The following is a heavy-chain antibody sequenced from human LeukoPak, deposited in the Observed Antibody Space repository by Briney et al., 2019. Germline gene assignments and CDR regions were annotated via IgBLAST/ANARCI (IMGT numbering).Heavy chain of an antibody. CDR1: GFTFSDYF. J-gene: IGHJ1*01. CDR2: SGSDSTT. D-gene: IGHD3-10*01. CDR3: ARSRYASGSYYGYFQH. V-gene: IGHV3-11*01. Sequence: PGGSLRLSCAASGFTFSDYFMSWIRQAPGRGLEWIFSGSDSTTYYADSVKGRFTITRDNAKNSLYMQMNSLRTDDTAVYYCARSRYASGSYYGYFQHWGQGTLVTVSS.